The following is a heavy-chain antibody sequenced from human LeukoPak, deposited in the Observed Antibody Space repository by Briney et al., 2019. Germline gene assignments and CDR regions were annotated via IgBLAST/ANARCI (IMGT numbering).Heavy chain of an antibody. CDR2: INPNSGGT. J-gene: IGHJ4*02. CDR1: GYTFTGYY. Sequence: EASVKVSCKASGYTFTGYYIHWVRQAPGQGLEWMGRINPNSGGTNYAQKFQGRVTMTRDTSISTAYMELSRLRSDDTAVYYCARSIAAAGRHDYWGQGTLVTLSS. D-gene: IGHD6-13*01. CDR3: ARSIAAAGRHDY. V-gene: IGHV1-2*06.